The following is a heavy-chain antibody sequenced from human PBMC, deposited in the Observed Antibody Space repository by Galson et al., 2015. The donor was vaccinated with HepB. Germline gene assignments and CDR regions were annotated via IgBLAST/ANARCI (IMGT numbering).Heavy chain of an antibody. J-gene: IGHJ4*02. CDR1: GLTVSKSY. Sequence: SLRLSCAVSGLTVSKSYVSWVRQAPGKGLEWLSVIYSGGHAFYADSVQGRFTISRDTSKNTVYLQMRSLRAEDTAVYYCVSPFCIGGNCYPLWYWGQGTLVTVSS. CDR3: VSPFCIGGNCYPLWY. V-gene: IGHV3-53*01. CDR2: IYSGGHA. D-gene: IGHD2-15*01.